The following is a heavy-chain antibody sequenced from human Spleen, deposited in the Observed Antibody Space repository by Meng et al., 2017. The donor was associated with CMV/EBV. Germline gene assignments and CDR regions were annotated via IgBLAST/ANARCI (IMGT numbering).Heavy chain of an antibody. V-gene: IGHV3-7*01. CDR2: IKQDGSEK. Sequence: GESLKISCEASEFTFSGYWMSWVRQAPGKGLEWVANIKQDGSEKYYVDSVKGRFTISRDNAKNSLYLQMNSLRAEDTAVYYCARGWGRFDYWGQGTLVTVSS. J-gene: IGHJ4*02. CDR3: ARGWGRFDY. CDR1: EFTFSGYW. D-gene: IGHD2-21*02.